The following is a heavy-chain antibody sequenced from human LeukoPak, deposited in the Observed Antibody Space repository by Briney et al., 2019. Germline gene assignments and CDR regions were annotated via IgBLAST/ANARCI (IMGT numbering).Heavy chain of an antibody. CDR1: GGSISSYY. CDR3: ARQLLYSSSWYIGWFDP. D-gene: IGHD6-13*01. J-gene: IGHJ5*02. CDR2: IYYSGST. Sequence: KPSETLSLTCTVFGGSISSYYWSWIRQPPGKGLEWIGYIYYSGSTNYNPSLKSRVTISVDTSKNQFSLKLSSVTAADTAVYYCARQLLYSSSWYIGWFDPWGQGTLVTVSS. V-gene: IGHV4-59*08.